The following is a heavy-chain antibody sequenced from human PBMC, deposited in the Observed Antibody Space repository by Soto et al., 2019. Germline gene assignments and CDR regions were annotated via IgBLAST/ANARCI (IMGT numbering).Heavy chain of an antibody. CDR3: ARVGSNPYYYDSSGAGAFDI. Sequence: QVQLVQSGAEVKKPGSSVKVSCKASGGTFSSYAISWVRQAPGQGLEWMGGIIPIFGTANYAQKFQGRVTITADESTSTAYMELSGLRSEDTAVYYCARVGSNPYYYDSSGAGAFDIWGQGTMVTVSS. CDR2: IIPIFGTA. J-gene: IGHJ3*02. CDR1: GGTFSSYA. D-gene: IGHD3-22*01. V-gene: IGHV1-69*01.